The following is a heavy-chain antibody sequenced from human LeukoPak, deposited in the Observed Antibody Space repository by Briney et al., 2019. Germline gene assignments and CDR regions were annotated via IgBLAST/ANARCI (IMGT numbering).Heavy chain of an antibody. CDR3: SRGDPSGTTDFDN. CDR1: GFTLSSYA. D-gene: IGHD1-1*01. J-gene: IGHJ4*02. CDR2: IRKEVNGYST. V-gene: IGHV3-72*01. Sequence: GGSLRLSCAASGFTLSSYAMSWVRQAPGKGLECVARIRKEVNGYSTEYAASVKGRFTISRDDSRNSLFLQMSNLKTEDTAVYYCSRGDPSGTTDFDNWGQGTLVTVSS.